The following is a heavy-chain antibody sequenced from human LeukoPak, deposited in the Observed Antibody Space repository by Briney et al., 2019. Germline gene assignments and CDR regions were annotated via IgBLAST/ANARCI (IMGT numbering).Heavy chain of an antibody. CDR3: ARDWSGGYFDWLSKGYYYYYGMDV. J-gene: IGHJ6*02. D-gene: IGHD3-9*01. CDR2: IYTSGST. CDR1: GGSISSYY. V-gene: IGHV4-4*07. Sequence: PSETLSLTCTVSGGSISSYYWSWIRQPAGKGLEWIGRIYTSGSTNYNPSLKSRVTTSVDTSKNQFSLKLSSVTAADTAVYYCARDWSGGYFDWLSKGYYYYYGMDVWGQGTTVTVSS.